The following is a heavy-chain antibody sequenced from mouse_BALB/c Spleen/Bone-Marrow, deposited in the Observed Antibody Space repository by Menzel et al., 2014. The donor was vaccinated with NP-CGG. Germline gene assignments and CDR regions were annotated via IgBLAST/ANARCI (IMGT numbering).Heavy chain of an antibody. J-gene: IGHJ2*01. CDR3: ARSTGTWDY. CDR1: GYTFSSYW. V-gene: IGHV1-9*01. D-gene: IGHD4-1*02. Sequence: QVQLLQSGVELMKPGASVKISCKATGYTFSSYWIEWVKQRPGHGLEWIGEILPGSGSTNYNEKFKGKATFTADTSSNTAYMQLSSLTSEDSAVYYCARSTGTWDYWGQGTTLTVSS. CDR2: ILPGSGST.